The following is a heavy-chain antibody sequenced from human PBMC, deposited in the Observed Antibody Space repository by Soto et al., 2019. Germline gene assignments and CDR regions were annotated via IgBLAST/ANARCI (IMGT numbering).Heavy chain of an antibody. Sequence: QVQLVQSGAEVKKPGASVKVSCKASGYPFSTYGISWVRQAPGQGLEWMGWINGYNGNTNYAPKHQGRITMTTDTSTTTAYMELRSLRSDDTAVYYCARMGDAPYYDYGMDVWGQGTTVTVSS. CDR1: GYPFSTYG. J-gene: IGHJ6*02. CDR2: INGYNGNT. D-gene: IGHD3-16*01. V-gene: IGHV1-18*01. CDR3: ARMGDAPYYDYGMDV.